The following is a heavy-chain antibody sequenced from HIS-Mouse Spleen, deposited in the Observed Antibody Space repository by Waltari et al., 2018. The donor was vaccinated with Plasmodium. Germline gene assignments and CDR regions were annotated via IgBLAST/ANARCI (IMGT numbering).Heavy chain of an antibody. D-gene: IGHD2-21*02. J-gene: IGHJ4*02. CDR3: ARGRRIVVVTAPRGFFDY. V-gene: IGHV4-34*01. Sequence: QVQLQQWGAGLLTPSETLSLTCAVSGGSFSGYYWSWIRQPPGKGLEWIGEINHSGSTNYNPSLKSRVTISVDTSKNQFSLKLSSVTAADTAVYYCARGRRIVVVTAPRGFFDYWGQGTLVTVSS. CDR1: GGSFSGYY. CDR2: INHSGST.